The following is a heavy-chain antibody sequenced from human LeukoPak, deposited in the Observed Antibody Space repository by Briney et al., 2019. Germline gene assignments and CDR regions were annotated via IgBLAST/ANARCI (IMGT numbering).Heavy chain of an antibody. Sequence: GGSLRLSCAASGFTFSSYSMNWVRQAPGKGLEWVSSISSSSSYIYYADSVKGRFTISRDNAKNSLYLQMNSLRAEDTAVYYCAREGWRGYRMVDYWGQGTLVTVAS. D-gene: IGHD5-18*01. J-gene: IGHJ4*02. CDR1: GFTFSSYS. CDR2: ISSSSSYI. CDR3: AREGWRGYRMVDY. V-gene: IGHV3-21*01.